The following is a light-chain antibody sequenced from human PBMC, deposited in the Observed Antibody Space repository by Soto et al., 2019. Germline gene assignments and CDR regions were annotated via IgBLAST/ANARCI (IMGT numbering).Light chain of an antibody. Sequence: QSALTQPASVSGSPGQSITISCTGTSSDVGGYKFVSWYQQHPGKAPKLMIYEVSNRPSGVSRRFSGSKSGNTASLTISGLQAEDEADYYCGSYTGSIYVFGPGTKLTVL. V-gene: IGLV2-14*01. CDR2: EVS. J-gene: IGLJ1*01. CDR1: SSDVGGYKF. CDR3: GSYTGSIYV.